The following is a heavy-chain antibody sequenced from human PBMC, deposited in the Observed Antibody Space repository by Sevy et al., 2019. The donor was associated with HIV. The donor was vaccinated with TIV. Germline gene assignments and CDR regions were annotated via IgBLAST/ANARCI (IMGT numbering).Heavy chain of an antibody. CDR1: GYSISSGYY. CDR3: AGVGNSGFGGTYYGMDI. D-gene: IGHD3-3*01. CDR2: IYHSGST. V-gene: IGHV4-38-2*01. Sequence: SETLSLTCAVSGYSISSGYYWGWIRQPPGKGLEWIGSIYHSGSTYYNPSLKSRVTISVDTSKNQFSLKLSSVTAADTAVYYCAGVGNSGFGGTYYGMDIWGKGTTVTVS. J-gene: IGHJ6*04.